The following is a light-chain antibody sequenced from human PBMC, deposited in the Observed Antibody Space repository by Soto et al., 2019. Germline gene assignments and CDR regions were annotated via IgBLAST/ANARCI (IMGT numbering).Light chain of an antibody. Sequence: DIPVTQSPSSLSASVGDRVTITCRASRSIRTYLNWYQQRPGKPPNLLIQTASTLQGGVPSRFSGSGSGSDFTLTISSLQPEDFATYYCQQTYSTFNSFGQGTKLELK. CDR3: QQTYSTFNS. CDR1: RSIRTY. V-gene: IGKV1-39*01. J-gene: IGKJ2*03. CDR2: TAS.